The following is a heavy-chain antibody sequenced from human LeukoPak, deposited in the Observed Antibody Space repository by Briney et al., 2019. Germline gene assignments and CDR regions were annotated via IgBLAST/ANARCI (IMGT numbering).Heavy chain of an antibody. Sequence: ASVKVSCKASGGTFSSYAISWVRQAPGQGLEWMGGIIPIFGTANYAQKFQGRVTITADESTSTAYMELSSLRSEDTAVYYCARDVVGSVWWFDPWGQGTLVAVSS. J-gene: IGHJ5*02. V-gene: IGHV1-69*13. D-gene: IGHD6-19*01. CDR3: ARDVVGSVWWFDP. CDR2: IIPIFGTA. CDR1: GGTFSSYA.